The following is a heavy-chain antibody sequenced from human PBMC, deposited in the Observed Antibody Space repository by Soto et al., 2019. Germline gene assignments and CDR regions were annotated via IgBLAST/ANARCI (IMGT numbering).Heavy chain of an antibody. D-gene: IGHD6-25*01. CDR2: ISAFNGYT. CDR1: GYTFTSYG. Sequence: QVQLVQSGNEVKKPGASVNVSCKAFGYTFTSYGFSWVRQVPGQGLEWLGWISAFNGYTHYAQTMKGRLTVTTDTSTTTVHMELRSLTPADTAVYYCTREAGWQRMVPYDWGQGTLVTVS. J-gene: IGHJ4*02. V-gene: IGHV1-18*04. CDR3: TREAGWQRMVPYD.